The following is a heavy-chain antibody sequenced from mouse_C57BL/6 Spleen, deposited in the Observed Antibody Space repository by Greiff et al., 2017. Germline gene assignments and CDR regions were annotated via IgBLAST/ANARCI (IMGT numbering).Heavy chain of an antibody. D-gene: IGHD1-1*01. CDR2: IDPSDSYT. CDR1: GYTFTSYW. CDR3: ARSITTD. Sequence: VQLQQPGAELVKPGASVKLSCKASGYTFTSYWMQWVKQRPGQGLEWIGEIDPSDSYTNYNQKFKGKATLTVDTSSSTAYMQLSSLTSEDSAVYYCARSITTDWGQGTLVTVSA. V-gene: IGHV1-50*01. J-gene: IGHJ3*01.